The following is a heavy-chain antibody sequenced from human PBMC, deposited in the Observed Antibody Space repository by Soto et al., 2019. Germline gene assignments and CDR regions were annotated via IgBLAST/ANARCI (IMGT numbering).Heavy chain of an antibody. CDR3: ARGSGSYSLSYYYYGMDV. CDR2: IIPIFGTA. CDR1: AYSFTTYH. D-gene: IGHD1-26*01. J-gene: IGHJ6*02. Sequence: GASVKVSCKASAYSFTTYHIHWARQAPGQGLEWMGGIIPIFGTANYAQKFQGRVTITADESTSTAYMELSSLRSEDTAVYYCARGSGSYSLSYYYYGMDVWGQXTTVTVSS. V-gene: IGHV1-69*13.